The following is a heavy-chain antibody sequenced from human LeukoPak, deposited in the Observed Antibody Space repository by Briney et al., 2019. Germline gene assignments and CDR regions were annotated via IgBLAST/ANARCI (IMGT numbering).Heavy chain of an antibody. J-gene: IGHJ5*02. Sequence: ASVKVSCKSSGYTFSGYYTHWVRQAPGQGLEWMGWINPNSGGTNYAQKFQGRVTMTRDTSISTAYMELNSLRSDDTAVYYCAALLWFGELSPWGQGTLVTVSS. CDR2: INPNSGGT. CDR3: AALLWFGELSP. V-gene: IGHV1-2*02. D-gene: IGHD3-10*01. CDR1: GYTFSGYY.